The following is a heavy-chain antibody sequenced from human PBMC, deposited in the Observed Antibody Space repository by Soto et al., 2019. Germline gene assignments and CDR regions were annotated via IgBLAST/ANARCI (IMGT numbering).Heavy chain of an antibody. CDR2: IYHSGST. CDR1: GGSISSSNW. CDR3: ARAAMGGSSWPFDY. J-gene: IGHJ4*02. Sequence: NPSETLSLTCAVSGGSISSSNWWSWVRQPPGKGLEWIGEIYHSGSTNYNPSLKSRVTISVDNSKNQFSLKLSSVTAADTAVYYCARAAMGGSSWPFDYWGQGTLVTVSS. V-gene: IGHV4-4*02. D-gene: IGHD6-13*01.